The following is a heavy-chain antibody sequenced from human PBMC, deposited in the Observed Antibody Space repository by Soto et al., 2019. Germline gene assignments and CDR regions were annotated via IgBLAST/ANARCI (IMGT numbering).Heavy chain of an antibody. CDR2: IWYDGSNK. D-gene: IGHD2-15*01. V-gene: IGHV3-33*01. CDR3: ARALRGYCSGGSCYSIRDYYYGMDV. J-gene: IGHJ6*02. CDR1: GFTFSSYG. Sequence: PGGSLRLSCEASGFTFSSYGMHWVRQAPGKGLEWVAVIWYDGSNKYYADSVKGRFTISRDNSKNTLYLQMNSLRAEDTAVYYCARALRGYCSGGSCYSIRDYYYGMDVWGQGTTVTVSS.